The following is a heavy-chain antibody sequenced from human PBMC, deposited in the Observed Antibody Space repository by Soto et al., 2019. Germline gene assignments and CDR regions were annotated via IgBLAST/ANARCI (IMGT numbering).Heavy chain of an antibody. V-gene: IGHV3-23*01. CDR1: GFTFSSYA. J-gene: IGHJ6*02. CDR2: ISGSGGST. Sequence: EVQLLESGGGLVQPGGSLRLSCAASGFTFSSYAMSWVRQAPGKGLEWVSAISGSGGSTYYADSVKGRFTISRDNSKNTLYLQMNSLRPEDTALYYCAKDLQGLDYYFGMDVWGQGTTVTVSS. CDR3: AKDLQGLDYYFGMDV. D-gene: IGHD6-19*01.